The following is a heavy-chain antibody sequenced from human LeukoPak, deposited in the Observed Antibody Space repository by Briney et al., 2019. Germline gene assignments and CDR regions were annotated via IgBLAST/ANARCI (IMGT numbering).Heavy chain of an antibody. V-gene: IGHV3-72*01. Sequence: GGSLRLSCAASGFTFSDHFMDWVRQAPGKGLEWVGRIKNKANSYITQYAESMEGSFTISRDDSRNSLYLQISGLKTEDTAMYYCASIRGTLGYWGGGSVVAVSS. CDR3: ASIRGTLGY. D-gene: IGHD1-26*01. CDR1: GFTFSDHF. J-gene: IGHJ4*02. CDR2: IKNKANSYIT.